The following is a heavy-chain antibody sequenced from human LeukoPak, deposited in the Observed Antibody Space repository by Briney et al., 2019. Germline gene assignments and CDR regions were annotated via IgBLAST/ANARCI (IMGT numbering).Heavy chain of an antibody. CDR2: IIPIFGTA. CDR3: ARECRPRYLWFGELLGGPYYFDY. V-gene: IGHV1-69*06. CDR1: GGTFSSYA. J-gene: IGHJ4*02. D-gene: IGHD3-10*01. Sequence: GASVKVSCKASGGTFSSYAISWVRQAPGQGLEWMGGIIPIFGTANYAQKFQGRVTITADKSTSTAYMELSSLRSEDTAVYYCARECRPRYLWFGELLGGPYYFDYWGQGTLVTVSS.